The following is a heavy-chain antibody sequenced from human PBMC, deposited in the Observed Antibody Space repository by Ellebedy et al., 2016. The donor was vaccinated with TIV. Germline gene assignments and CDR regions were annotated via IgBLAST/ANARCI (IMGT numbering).Heavy chain of an antibody. J-gene: IGHJ4*02. V-gene: IGHV1-69*13. CDR1: GYTFTSYY. Sequence: ASVKVSCKTSGYTFTSYYFHWIRQAPGQGLEWMGGRIPIFGTPNYAQKFQGRVKITADESTGTAYMELSSLRSEDTAVYYCARSPGYYPHYLDSWGQGTLVTVSS. D-gene: IGHD3-22*01. CDR2: RIPIFGTP. CDR3: ARSPGYYPHYLDS.